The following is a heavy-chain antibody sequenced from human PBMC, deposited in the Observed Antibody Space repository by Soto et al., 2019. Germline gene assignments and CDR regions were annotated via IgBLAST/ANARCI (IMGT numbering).Heavy chain of an antibody. J-gene: IGHJ3*02. CDR3: ARSSDYGDYEVAFDI. Sequence: ASVKVSCKASGYTFTSYGISWVRQAPGQGLEWMGWISAYNGNTNYAQKLQGRVTMTTDTSTSTAYMELRSLRSDDTAVYYCARSSDYGDYEVAFDIWGQGTMVTVSS. V-gene: IGHV1-18*01. D-gene: IGHD4-17*01. CDR1: GYTFTSYG. CDR2: ISAYNGNT.